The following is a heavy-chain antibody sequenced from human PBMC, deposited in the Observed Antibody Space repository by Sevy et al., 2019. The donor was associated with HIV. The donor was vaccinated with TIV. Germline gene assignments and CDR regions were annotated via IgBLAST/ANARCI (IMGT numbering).Heavy chain of an antibody. CDR3: ARAQGSIAARFYYYYYMDV. CDR1: GFTFSSYD. V-gene: IGHV3-13*01. CDR2: IGTAGDT. D-gene: IGHD6-6*01. J-gene: IGHJ6*03. Sequence: GWSLRLSCAASGFTFSSYDMHWVRQATGKGLEWVSAIGTAGDTYYPGSVKGRFTISRENAKNSLYLQMNSLGAGDTAVYYCARAQGSIAARFYYYYYMDVWGKGTTVTVSS.